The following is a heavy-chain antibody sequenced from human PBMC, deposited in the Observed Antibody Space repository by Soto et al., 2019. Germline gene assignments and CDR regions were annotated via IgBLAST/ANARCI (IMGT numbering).Heavy chain of an antibody. D-gene: IGHD2-2*01. Sequence: SLRLSCAASGFTFSNFWMSWVRQTPGRGLEWLANIKQDGGEKKYVDSVKGRFTISRDNAKYSVYLQLNSLRAEGTAVYYCARTTILLPAAANRGAPYNYYGLDVWGQGTTVTVSS. J-gene: IGHJ6*02. CDR1: GFTFSNFW. CDR2: IKQDGGEK. V-gene: IGHV3-7*03. CDR3: ARTTILLPAAANRGAPYNYYGLDV.